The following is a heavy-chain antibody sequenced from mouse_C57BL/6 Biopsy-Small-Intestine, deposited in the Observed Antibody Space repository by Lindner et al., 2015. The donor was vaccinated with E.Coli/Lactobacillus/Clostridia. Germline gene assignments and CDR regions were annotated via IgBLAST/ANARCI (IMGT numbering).Heavy chain of an antibody. D-gene: IGHD1-1*01. J-gene: IGHJ4*01. CDR2: IYYSGTS. CDR1: GISITTGNYR. CDR3: ARDGGYYGSPYAMDY. Sequence: VQLQESGPGLVKPSQTVFLTCTVTGISITTGNYRWSWIRQFPGNKLEWVGYIYYSGTSTYNPSLTSRTTITRDTPKNQFFLEMNSLTAEDTATYYCARDGGYYGSPYAMDYWGQGTSVTVSS. V-gene: IGHV3-5*01.